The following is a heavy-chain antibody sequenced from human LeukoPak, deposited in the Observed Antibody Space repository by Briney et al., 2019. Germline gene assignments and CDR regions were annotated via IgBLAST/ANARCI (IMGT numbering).Heavy chain of an antibody. CDR2: ISPGGGTT. J-gene: IGHJ4*02. CDR3: AKDVIRGSISYFDS. Sequence: GGSLRLSCAVSGFAFGSEAMSWVRQSPARGLEWVASISPGGGTTYYADYVKGRFTISRDNSNNSLFVQMNSLRAEDTAVYYCAKDVIRGSISYFDSWGQGTQVAVSS. V-gene: IGHV3-23*01. CDR1: GFAFGSEA. D-gene: IGHD3-10*01.